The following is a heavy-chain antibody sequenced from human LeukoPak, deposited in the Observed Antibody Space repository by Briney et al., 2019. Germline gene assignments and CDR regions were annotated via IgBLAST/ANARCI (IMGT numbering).Heavy chain of an antibody. V-gene: IGHV1-69*06. Sequence: SVKVSCKASGYTFTSYDINWVRQAPGQGLEWMGGIIPIFGTANYAQKFQGRVTITADKSTSTAYMELSSLRSEDTAVYYCAREGRYSSGWYNWFDPWGQGTLVTVSS. J-gene: IGHJ5*02. D-gene: IGHD6-19*01. CDR2: IIPIFGTA. CDR1: GYTFTSYD. CDR3: AREGRYSSGWYNWFDP.